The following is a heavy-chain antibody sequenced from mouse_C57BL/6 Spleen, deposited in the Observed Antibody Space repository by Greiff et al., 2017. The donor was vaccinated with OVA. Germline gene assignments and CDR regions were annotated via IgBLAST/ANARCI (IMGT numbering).Heavy chain of an antibody. CDR1: GYTFTSYG. CDR2: IYPRSGNT. J-gene: IGHJ2*01. V-gene: IGHV1-81*01. Sequence: QVQLKQSGAELARPGASVKLSCKASGYTFTSYGISWVKQRTGQGLEWIGEIYPRSGNTYYNEKFKGKATLTADKSSSTAYMELRRLTSEESAVYFCARSRGFITTVGDPYYFGYWGQGTTLTVSS. CDR3: ARSRGFITTVGDPYYFGY. D-gene: IGHD1-1*01.